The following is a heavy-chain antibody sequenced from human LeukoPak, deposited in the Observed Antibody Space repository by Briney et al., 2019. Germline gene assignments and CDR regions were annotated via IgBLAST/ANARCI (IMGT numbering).Heavy chain of an antibody. J-gene: IGHJ4*02. V-gene: IGHV3-23*01. D-gene: IGHD2-15*01. CDR1: GFTFSSYA. Sequence: GGSLRLSCAASGFTFSSYAMSWVRQAPGKGLEWVSAISGSGGSTYYADSVKGRFTISRDNSKNTLYLQMNSLRAEDTAVYYCATTGYIVVVVAATPPAPRWGQGTLVTVSS. CDR3: ATTGYIVVVVAATPPAPR. CDR2: ISGSGGST.